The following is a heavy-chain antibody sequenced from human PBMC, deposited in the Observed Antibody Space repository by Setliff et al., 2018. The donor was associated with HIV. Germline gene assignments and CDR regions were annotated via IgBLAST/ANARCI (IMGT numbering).Heavy chain of an antibody. CDR3: AREGGQGYSGSGSFYHWNFDL. Sequence: SETLSLTCAVYGGSLSGYYWSWVRQSPGRGLEWIGEINQSGNTNFNPSLKSRLIISVDTSKSQFSLKLTAVTAADTALYYCAREGGQGYSGSGSFYHWNFDLWGRGTLVTVSS. CDR2: INQSGNT. CDR1: GGSLSGYY. J-gene: IGHJ2*01. D-gene: IGHD3-10*01. V-gene: IGHV4-34*01.